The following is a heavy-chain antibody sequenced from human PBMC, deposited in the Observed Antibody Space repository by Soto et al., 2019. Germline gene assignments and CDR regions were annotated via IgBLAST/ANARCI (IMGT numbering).Heavy chain of an antibody. CDR1: GYTFTGYY. D-gene: IGHD2-21*01. CDR2: INPNSGGT. Sequence: ASVNGSCKASGYTFTGYYMHWVRQAPGQGLEWMGWINPNSGGTNYAQKFQGWVTMTRDTSISTAYMELSRLRSDDTAVYYCASGGGENYYYGMDVWGQGTTVTVSS. CDR3: ASGGGENYYYGMDV. J-gene: IGHJ6*02. V-gene: IGHV1-2*04.